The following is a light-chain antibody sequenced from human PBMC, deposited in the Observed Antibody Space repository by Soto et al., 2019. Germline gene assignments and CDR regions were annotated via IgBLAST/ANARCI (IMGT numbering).Light chain of an antibody. CDR2: AAS. Sequence: GYRVTITCRASQGIGGYLAWFQQKPGNVPKLLIYAASTLQSGVPSRFSGSGSGTDFTLTISSLQPEDVATSYCQQYNSAPLPFGGGTKVDIK. J-gene: IGKJ4*01. CDR1: QGIGGY. V-gene: IGKV1-27*01. CDR3: QQYNSAPLP.